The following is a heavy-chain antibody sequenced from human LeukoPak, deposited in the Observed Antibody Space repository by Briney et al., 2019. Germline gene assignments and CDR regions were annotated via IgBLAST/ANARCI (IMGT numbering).Heavy chain of an antibody. CDR2: ISYDGSNK. D-gene: IGHD6-6*01. V-gene: IGHV3-30-3*01. J-gene: IGHJ4*02. CDR1: GFTFSSYA. Sequence: AGGSLRLSCAASGFTFSSYAMHWVRQAPGKGLEWVAVISYDGSNKYYADSVKGRFTISRDNSKNTLYLQMNSLRAEDTAVYYCASSSSTYARNDYWGQGTLVTVSS. CDR3: ASSSSTYARNDY.